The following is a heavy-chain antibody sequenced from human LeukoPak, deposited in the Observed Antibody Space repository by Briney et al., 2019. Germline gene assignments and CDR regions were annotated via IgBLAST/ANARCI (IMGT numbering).Heavy chain of an antibody. Sequence: GGSLRLSCAASGFTFSGHPMHWVRQAPGKGLEWVAVISNDGSNIYYADSVKGRFTISRDNSKNTLYLQMNSLRAEDTAVYYCARDPTVTDYYYYYGMDVWGQGTTVTVSS. CDR2: ISNDGSNI. D-gene: IGHD4-17*01. CDR3: ARDPTVTDYYYYYGMDV. V-gene: IGHV3-30-3*01. J-gene: IGHJ6*02. CDR1: GFTFSGHP.